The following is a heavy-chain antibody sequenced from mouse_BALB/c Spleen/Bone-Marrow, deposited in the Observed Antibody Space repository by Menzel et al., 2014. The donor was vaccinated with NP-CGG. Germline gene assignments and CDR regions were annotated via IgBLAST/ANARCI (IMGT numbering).Heavy chain of an antibody. CDR2: TLPGSNNT. CDR1: GYTFRGYW. D-gene: IGHD2-10*02. CDR3: ARSQYGNLRPFAY. Sequence: QVQLQQSGAELMKPGASVKISCKATGYTFRGYWIEWVKQRPGHGLEWIGETLPGSNNTIYNENFKGKATFTADTSSNTAHMQLSSLTSEDSAVYYCARSQYGNLRPFAYWGQGTLVTVSA. J-gene: IGHJ3*01. V-gene: IGHV1-9*01.